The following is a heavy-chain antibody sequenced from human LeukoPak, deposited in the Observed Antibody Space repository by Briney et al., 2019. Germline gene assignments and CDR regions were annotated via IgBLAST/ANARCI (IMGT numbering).Heavy chain of an antibody. CDR3: ARVRQQQLFWFDP. V-gene: IGHV1-2*02. J-gene: IGHJ5*02. D-gene: IGHD6-13*01. CDR2: INPNSGGT. CDR1: GYTFTSYA. Sequence: ASVKVSCKASGYTFTSYAMNWVRQAPGQGLEWMGWINPNSGGTNYAQKFQGRVTMTRDTSISTAYMELSRLRSDDTAVYYCARVRQQQLFWFDPWGQGTLVTVSS.